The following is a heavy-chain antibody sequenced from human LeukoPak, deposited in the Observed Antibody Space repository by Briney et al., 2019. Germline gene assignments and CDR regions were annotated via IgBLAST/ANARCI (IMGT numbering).Heavy chain of an antibody. CDR2: VNPDSGGT. V-gene: IGHV1-2*02. CDR1: GYTFTGYY. CDR3: AGAGYSGNYYYYFDF. D-gene: IGHD1-26*01. Sequence: ASVKVSCKASGYTFTGYYMHWVRQAPGQGLEWMGWVNPDSGGTNYAQKFQGRVTMTRDTSTSTVYMQLSRLRSDDTAVYYCAGAGYSGNYYYYFDFWGQGTLVTVSS. J-gene: IGHJ4*02.